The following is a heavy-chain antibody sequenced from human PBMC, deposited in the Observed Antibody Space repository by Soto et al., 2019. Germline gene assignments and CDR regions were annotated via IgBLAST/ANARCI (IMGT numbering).Heavy chain of an antibody. CDR2: IYTSGST. J-gene: IGHJ4*02. V-gene: IGHV4-4*07. D-gene: IGHD6-6*01. CDR1: GGSISSYY. Sequence: SEALSLPCPVSGGSISSYYWSWIRQPAGKGLEWIGRIYTSGSTNYNPSLKSRVTMSVDTSKNQFSLKLSSVTAADTAVYYCAREGSSSSNRPYDHWGQGTLVTVSS. CDR3: AREGSSSSNRPYDH.